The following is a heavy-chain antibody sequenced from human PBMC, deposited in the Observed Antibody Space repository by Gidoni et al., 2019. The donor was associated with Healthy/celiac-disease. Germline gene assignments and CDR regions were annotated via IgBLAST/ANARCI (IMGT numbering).Heavy chain of an antibody. CDR3: ARLSRIAVAESDY. J-gene: IGHJ4*02. D-gene: IGHD6-19*01. Sequence: QVQLVQSGAEVKKPGASVKVYGKASGGTFSSYAISWVRQATGQGLEWMGGSIPIFGTANSAQKFQGRVTITADESTSTAYMELISLRSEDTAVYYCARLSRIAVAESDYWGQGTLVTVSS. V-gene: IGHV1-69*01. CDR1: GGTFSSYA. CDR2: SIPIFGTA.